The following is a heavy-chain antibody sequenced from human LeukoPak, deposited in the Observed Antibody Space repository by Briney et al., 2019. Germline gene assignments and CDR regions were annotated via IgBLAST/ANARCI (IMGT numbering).Heavy chain of an antibody. Sequence: PGGSLRLSCAASGFTFSNYAMIWVRQPPGKGLEWVSAISGRGGWTYYADSVKGRFTISRDDSKNMMWLQMNSLRAEDTAVYYCARAYCSRTSCYAWESWFDPWGQGTLVTVSS. CDR2: ISGRGGWT. D-gene: IGHD2-2*01. J-gene: IGHJ5*02. CDR3: ARAYCSRTSCYAWESWFDP. V-gene: IGHV3-23*01. CDR1: GFTFSNYA.